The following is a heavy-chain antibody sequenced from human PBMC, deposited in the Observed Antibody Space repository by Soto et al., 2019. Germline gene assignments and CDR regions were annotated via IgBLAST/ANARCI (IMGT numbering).Heavy chain of an antibody. V-gene: IGHV1-8*01. CDR1: GYTFTSYD. D-gene: IGHD4-17*01. J-gene: IGHJ3*02. CDR3: ASLPTRRRWRDAFDI. Sequence: ASVKVSCKASGYTFTSYDINWVRQATGQGLEWMGWMNPNSGNTGYAQKFQGRVTMARNTSISTAYMELSSLRSEDTAVYYCASLPTRRRWRDAFDIWGQGTMVTVSS. CDR2: MNPNSGNT.